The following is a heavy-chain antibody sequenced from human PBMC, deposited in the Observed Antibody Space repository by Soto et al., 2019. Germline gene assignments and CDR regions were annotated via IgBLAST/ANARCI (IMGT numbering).Heavy chain of an antibody. J-gene: IGHJ5*02. CDR1: GGTFSNFD. CDR2: IIPIFGIT. D-gene: IGHD4-17*01. V-gene: IGHV1-69*17. CDR3: ARAQTTVTTSPWFDP. Sequence: QVQLVQSGAEVQKPGSSVKVSCKASGGTFSNFDINWVRQAPGQGLEWMGGIIPIFGITDYAPKFQGRVTITADKSTSTAYLEVRRLRSEDTAMYYCARAQTTVTTSPWFDPWGQGTLVTVSS.